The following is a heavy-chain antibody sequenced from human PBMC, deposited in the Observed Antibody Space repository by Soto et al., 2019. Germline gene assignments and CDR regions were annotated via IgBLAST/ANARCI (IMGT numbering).Heavy chain of an antibody. J-gene: IGHJ4*02. CDR1: GGSISSSSYY. CDR3: ARASRKPGAYFDY. V-gene: IGHV4-39*07. Sequence: SETLSLTCTVSGGSISSSSYYWGWIRQPPGKGLEWIGSIYYSGCTYYNPSLKSRVTISVDTSKNQFSLKLSSVTAADTAVYYCARASRKPGAYFDYWGQGTLVTVSS. CDR2: IYYSGCT. D-gene: IGHD1-26*01.